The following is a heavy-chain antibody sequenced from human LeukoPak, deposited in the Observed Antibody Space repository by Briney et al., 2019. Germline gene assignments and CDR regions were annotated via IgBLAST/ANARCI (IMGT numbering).Heavy chain of an antibody. V-gene: IGHV3-30*01. J-gene: IGHJ4*02. CDR1: GFTFSTYA. Sequence: GGPLRLSSAASGFTFSTYAMHWVRQAPGKGLEWVAVMSSDGYITYYADSVKGRFTISRDNSKNTLYLQLNSLRAEDTAVYYCARDSTYYYGSGSSGPHYFDYWGQGTLVTVSS. D-gene: IGHD3-10*01. CDR2: MSSDGYIT. CDR3: ARDSTYYYGSGSSGPHYFDY.